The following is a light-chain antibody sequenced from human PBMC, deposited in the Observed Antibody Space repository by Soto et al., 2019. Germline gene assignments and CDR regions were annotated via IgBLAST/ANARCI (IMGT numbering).Light chain of an antibody. J-gene: IGKJ4*01. Sequence: EIVFQQYTGTLSLSPGERATLSCRVSQSVSRNYLAWYQQKPGQAPRLLIYGASSRATGIPDRFGGSGSGTDFTLTISRLEPEDFAVYYCHQYGSSPLTFGGGTKVDI. CDR2: GAS. CDR1: QSVSRNY. V-gene: IGKV3-20*01. CDR3: HQYGSSPLT.